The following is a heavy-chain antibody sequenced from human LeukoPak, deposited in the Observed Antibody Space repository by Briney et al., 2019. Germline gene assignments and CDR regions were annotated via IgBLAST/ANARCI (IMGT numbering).Heavy chain of an antibody. CDR3: AREVSEGFDF. CDR2: FGTRSTSI. Sequence: GGSLRLSCAASGFTFSNYAMHWVRQAPGKGLEWVSSFGTRSTSIYHAGSVKGRFAISRDNAKNSLYLQMNSLRAEDTALYYCAREVSEGFDFWGQGTLVTVSS. J-gene: IGHJ4*02. CDR1: GFTFSNYA. D-gene: IGHD3-22*01. V-gene: IGHV3-21*01.